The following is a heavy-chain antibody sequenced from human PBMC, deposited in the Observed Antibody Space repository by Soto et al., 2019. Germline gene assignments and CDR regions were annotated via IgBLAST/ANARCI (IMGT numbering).Heavy chain of an antibody. CDR1: GFTFSSYA. D-gene: IGHD4-17*01. CDR3: AKATHDYGDLYYYYYYMDV. J-gene: IGHJ6*03. V-gene: IGHV3-23*01. Sequence: GGSLRLSCAASGFTFSSYAMSWVRQAPGKGLEWVSAISGSGGSTYYADSVKGRFTISRDNSKNTLYLQMNSLRAEDTAVYYCAKATHDYGDLYYYYYYMDVWGKGTTVTVSS. CDR2: ISGSGGST.